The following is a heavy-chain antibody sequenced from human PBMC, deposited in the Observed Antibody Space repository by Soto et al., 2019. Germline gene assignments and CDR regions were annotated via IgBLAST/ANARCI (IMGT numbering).Heavy chain of an antibody. CDR2: INPNSGGT. V-gene: IGHV1-2*04. J-gene: IGHJ4*02. CDR1: GYTFTGYY. D-gene: IGHD6-13*01. Sequence: QVQLVQSGAEVKKPGASVKVSCKASGYTFTGYYMHWVRQAPGQGLEWMGWINPNSGGTNYAQKCQGWVTMTRDTSISTAYMELSRLRSDDTAVYYCARGEDSSSWSPFDYWGQGTLVTVSS. CDR3: ARGEDSSSWSPFDY.